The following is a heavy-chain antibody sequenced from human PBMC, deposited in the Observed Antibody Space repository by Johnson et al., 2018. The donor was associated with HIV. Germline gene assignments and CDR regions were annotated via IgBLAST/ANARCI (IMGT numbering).Heavy chain of an antibody. D-gene: IGHD1-26*01. CDR2: ISYDGSNK. V-gene: IGHV3-30*04. J-gene: IGHJ3*02. CDR1: GFTFSSYA. CDR3: AKDMFRWELLDGDTFDI. Sequence: QVQLVESGGGVVQPGRSLRLSCAASGFTFSSYAMHWVRQAPGKGLEWVAVISYDGSNKYYADSVKGRFTISRDSSKNTLYLQMNSLRAEDTAVYYCAKDMFRWELLDGDTFDIWGQGTMVTVSS.